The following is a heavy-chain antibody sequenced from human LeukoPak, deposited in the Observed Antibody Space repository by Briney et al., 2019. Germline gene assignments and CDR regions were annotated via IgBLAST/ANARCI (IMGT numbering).Heavy chain of an antibody. D-gene: IGHD3-3*01. J-gene: IGHJ5*02. V-gene: IGHV4-59*01. CDR1: GGSISSYY. CDR3: ARGVNFWSGENWFDP. Sequence: PSETLSLTCTVSGGSISSYYWSWIRQPPGKGLEWIGYIYYSGSTNYNPSLKSRVTISVDTSKNQFSLKLSSVTAADTAVYYCARGVNFWSGENWFDPWGQGTLVTVSS. CDR2: IYYSGST.